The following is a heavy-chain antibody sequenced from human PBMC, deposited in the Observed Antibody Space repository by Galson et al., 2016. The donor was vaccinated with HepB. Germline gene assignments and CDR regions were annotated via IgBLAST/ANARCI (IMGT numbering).Heavy chain of an antibody. J-gene: IGHJ4*02. V-gene: IGHV4-39*01. Sequence: TLSLTCTVSGGSISSSVYYWGWIRQPPGKGLEWIGSIDYSGNTYYKLSLRSRVTLSVDTSKNQFSLRLTSVTATDTAVYYCARRSPYGSGSYYNPWGQGTLVTV. CDR3: ARRSPYGSGSYYNP. CDR1: GGSISSSVYY. D-gene: IGHD3-10*01. CDR2: IDYSGNT.